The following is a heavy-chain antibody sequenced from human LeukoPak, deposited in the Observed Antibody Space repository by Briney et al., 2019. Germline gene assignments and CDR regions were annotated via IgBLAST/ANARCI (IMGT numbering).Heavy chain of an antibody. D-gene: IGHD2-2*01. V-gene: IGHV4-4*07. CDR2: TYTSGST. J-gene: IGHJ6*03. Sequence: SETLSLTCTVSGGSISSYYWSWIRQPAGKGLEWIGRTYTSGSTNYNPSLKSRVTMSVDTSKNQFSLKLSSVTAADTAVYYCARARRGYCSSTSCYPEANSYYYYYYMDVWGKGTTVTISS. CDR1: GGSISSYY. CDR3: ARARRGYCSSTSCYPEANSYYYYYYMDV.